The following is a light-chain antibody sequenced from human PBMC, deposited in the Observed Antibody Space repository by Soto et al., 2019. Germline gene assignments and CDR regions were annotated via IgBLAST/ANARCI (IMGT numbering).Light chain of an antibody. J-gene: IGKJ3*01. V-gene: IGKV3-15*01. CDR2: GAS. CDR1: QSVSST. CDR3: QQYNNWPLT. Sequence: EIVMTQSPATLSVSPGERATLSCRASQSVSSTLAWYQQKPGQAPRLLIYGASTRETGIPARFSGSGSGTEFTLTISSLQSEDFAVYYCQQYNNWPLTFGPGTQVAIK.